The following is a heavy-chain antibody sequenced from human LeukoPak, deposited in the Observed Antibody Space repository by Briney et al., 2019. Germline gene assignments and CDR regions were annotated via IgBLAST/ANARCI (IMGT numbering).Heavy chain of an antibody. J-gene: IGHJ3*02. D-gene: IGHD3-22*01. V-gene: IGHV4-59*01. CDR1: GVSISSYY. CDR2: IYYSGST. Sequence: SETLSLTCTVSGVSISSYYWSWIRQPPGKGLEWIGYIYYSGSTNYNPSLKSRVTISVDTSKNQFSLKLSSVTAADTAVYYCAREKVYYYDSSGYSNAFDIWGQGTMVTVSS. CDR3: AREKVYYYDSSGYSNAFDI.